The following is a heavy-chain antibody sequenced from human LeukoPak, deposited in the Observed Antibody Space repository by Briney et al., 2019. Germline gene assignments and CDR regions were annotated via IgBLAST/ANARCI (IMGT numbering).Heavy chain of an antibody. V-gene: IGHV4-4*07. D-gene: IGHD3-10*01. CDR3: ARESHGSGSYYWFDP. CDR2: IYTSGNT. Sequence: SETLSLTCTVSGGSISSYYWSWIRQPAGKGLEWIGRIYTSGNTNYNPSLKSRVTMSVDTSKNQFSLKLSSVTAADTAVYYCARESHGSGSYYWFDPWGQGTLVTVSS. CDR1: GGSISSYY. J-gene: IGHJ5*02.